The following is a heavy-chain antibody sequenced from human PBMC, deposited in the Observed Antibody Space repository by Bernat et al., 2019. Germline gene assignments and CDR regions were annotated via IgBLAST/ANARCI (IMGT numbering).Heavy chain of an antibody. V-gene: IGHV1-18*04. J-gene: IGHJ4*02. CDR2: ISTYNSNT. Sequence: QVQLVQSGAEVKKPGASVKVSCKASGYTFTNYDISWVRQAPGQGLEWMGWISTYNSNTMSAQKFQARVTMTADTSTSTAYMGVRGRGSDDTAVYYCVGGREDQPRYWGQGTLVSVSS. CDR3: VGGREDQPRY. CDR1: GYTFTNYD. D-gene: IGHD2-2*01.